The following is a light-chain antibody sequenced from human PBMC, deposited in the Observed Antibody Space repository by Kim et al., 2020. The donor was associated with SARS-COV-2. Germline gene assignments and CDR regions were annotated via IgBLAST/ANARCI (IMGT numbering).Light chain of an antibody. CDR3: QQYGGSPPYS. CDR2: GAS. V-gene: IGKV3-20*01. Sequence: PGERATLSCRASQSVTNHNYLAWYQQKPGQAPRLLIYGASSRATGIPDRFSGSGSGTDFILTISRLEPEDFAVYYCQQYGGSPPYSFGQGTKLEI. CDR1: QSVTNHNY. J-gene: IGKJ2*03.